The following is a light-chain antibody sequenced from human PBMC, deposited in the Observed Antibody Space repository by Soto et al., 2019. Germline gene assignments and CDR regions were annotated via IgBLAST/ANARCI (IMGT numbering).Light chain of an antibody. J-gene: IGLJ3*02. CDR3: SSFTSGGTWV. Sequence: QSVLTQPASVSGSPGQSITIPCTGTSSDVGAYNHVSWYQQHPGKVPKVMIYEVNNRPSGVSNRFSASKSGNTASLTISGLQAEDEATYYCSSFTSGGTWVFGGGTKLTVL. V-gene: IGLV2-14*03. CDR2: EVN. CDR1: SSDVGAYNH.